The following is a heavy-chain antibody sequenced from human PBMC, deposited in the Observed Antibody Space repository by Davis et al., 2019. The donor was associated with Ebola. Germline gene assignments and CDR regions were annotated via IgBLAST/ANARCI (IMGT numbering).Heavy chain of an antibody. CDR2: IKQDGSEK. V-gene: IGHV3-7*01. CDR1: GFTLSTYW. D-gene: IGHD1-26*01. J-gene: IGHJ5*02. Sequence: GESLKISCTASGFTLSTYWMSWVRQAPGKGLEWVANIKQDGSEKYYVDSVKGRFTISRDNAKNSLYLQMNSLRAEDTAVYYCAREWVVRWFDPWGQGTLVTVSS. CDR3: AREWVVRWFDP.